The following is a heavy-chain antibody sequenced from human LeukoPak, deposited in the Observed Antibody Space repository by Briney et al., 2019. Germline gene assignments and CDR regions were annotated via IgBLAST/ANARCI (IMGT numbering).Heavy chain of an antibody. Sequence: PGGSLRLYCAASGFTFSSYAMSWVRQAPGKGLEWVSAISGSGGSTYYADSVKGRFTISRDNSKNTLYLQMNSLRAEDTAVYYCAKVAHDYGDELGAFDIWGQGTMVTVSS. V-gene: IGHV3-23*01. J-gene: IGHJ3*02. CDR1: GFTFSSYA. CDR2: ISGSGGST. D-gene: IGHD4-17*01. CDR3: AKVAHDYGDELGAFDI.